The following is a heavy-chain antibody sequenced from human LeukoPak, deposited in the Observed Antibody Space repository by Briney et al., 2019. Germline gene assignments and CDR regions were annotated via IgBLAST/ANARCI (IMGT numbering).Heavy chain of an antibody. J-gene: IGHJ4*02. Sequence: PGGSLRLSCAASGVTFNRHGMSWVRQAPGKGLEWVSTISGSGYNTYYADSVMGRFTISRDNSKNTMYLQMNSLRAEDTAVYYCAKDHRGDDYNTDSAHWGQGTLVTVSS. CDR3: AKDHRGDDYNTDSAH. V-gene: IGHV3-23*01. CDR1: GVTFNRHG. D-gene: IGHD5-24*01. CDR2: ISGSGYNT.